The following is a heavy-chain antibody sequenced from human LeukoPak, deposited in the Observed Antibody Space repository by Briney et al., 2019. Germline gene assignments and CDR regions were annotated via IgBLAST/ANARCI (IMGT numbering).Heavy chain of an antibody. Sequence: SETLSLTCTVSGGSISSSSYYWGWIRQPPGKGLEWIGSIYYSGSTYYNPSLKSRVTISVDTSKNQFSLKLSSVTAADTAVYYCARRVEVYSSGWFGDYWGQGTLVTVSS. J-gene: IGHJ4*02. D-gene: IGHD6-19*01. V-gene: IGHV4-39*01. CDR3: ARRVEVYSSGWFGDY. CDR2: IYYSGST. CDR1: GGSISSSSYY.